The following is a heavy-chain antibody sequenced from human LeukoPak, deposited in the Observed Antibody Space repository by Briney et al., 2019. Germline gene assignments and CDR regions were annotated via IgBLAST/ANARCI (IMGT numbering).Heavy chain of an antibody. Sequence: SGPTLVNPTQTLTLTCTFSGFSLSTSGVGVGWIRQPPGKALEWLARIYWNDDKRYSPSLKSRLTITKDTSKNQVVLTMTNMDPVDTATYYCAHRENVVRFLEWSQPTIEYYFDYWGQGTLVTVSS. J-gene: IGHJ4*02. D-gene: IGHD3-3*01. V-gene: IGHV2-5*01. CDR2: IYWNDDK. CDR1: GFSLSTSGVG. CDR3: AHRENVVRFLEWSQPTIEYYFDY.